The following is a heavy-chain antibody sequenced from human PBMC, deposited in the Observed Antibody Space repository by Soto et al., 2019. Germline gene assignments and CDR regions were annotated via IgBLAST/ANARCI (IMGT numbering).Heavy chain of an antibody. CDR2: IRSKANSYAT. CDR3: TTAIFGVRVGWFDP. V-gene: IGHV3-73*02. CDR1: GFTFSGSA. D-gene: IGHD3-3*01. J-gene: IGHJ5*02. Sequence: EVQLVESGGGLGQPGGSLKLSCAASGFTFSGSAMHWVRQASGKGLEWVGRIRSKANSYATAYAASVKGRFTISRDDSKNTAYLQMNSLKTEDTAVYYCTTAIFGVRVGWFDPWGQGTLVTVSS.